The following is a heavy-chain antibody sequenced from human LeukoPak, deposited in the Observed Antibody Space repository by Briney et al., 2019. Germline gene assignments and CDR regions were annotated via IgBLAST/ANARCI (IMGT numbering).Heavy chain of an antibody. J-gene: IGHJ4*02. V-gene: IGHV4-38-2*02. Sequence: TASETLSLTCTVSGYSISSGYYWGWIRQPPGKGLEWIGSIYHSGSTYYNPSLKSRVTISVDTSKNHFSLKLSSVTAADTAVYYCARGFLGDYFGSGSYYVFDYWGQGTLVTVSS. CDR1: GYSISSGYY. CDR2: IYHSGST. CDR3: ARGFLGDYFGSGSYYVFDY. D-gene: IGHD3-10*01.